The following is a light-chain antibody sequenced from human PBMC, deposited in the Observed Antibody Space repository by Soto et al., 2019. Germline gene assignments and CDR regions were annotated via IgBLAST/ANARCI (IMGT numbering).Light chain of an antibody. CDR2: DAS. CDR1: QNINNY. J-gene: IGKJ5*01. V-gene: IGKV1-33*01. Sequence: DIQMTQSPSTLSSSLGDTVTVTCQASQNINNYLNWYQQKPGRAPKLLIYDASNLEAGVPSRFRGSGSGTDFTFTIRRLQPEDIATYYCQQYENLPTFGQGTRLEIK. CDR3: QQYENLPT.